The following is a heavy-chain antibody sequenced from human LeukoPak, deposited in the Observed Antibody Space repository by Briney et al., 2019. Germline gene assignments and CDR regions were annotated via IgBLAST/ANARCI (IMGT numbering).Heavy chain of an antibody. D-gene: IGHD5-18*01. Sequence: SETLSLTCAVYGGSFSGFYWSWIRQPPGKGLEWIGEINHSGSTNYNPSLKSRVTISVDTSKNQFSLKLSSVTAADTAVYYCARDTAMVNWFDPWGQGTLVTVSS. V-gene: IGHV4-34*01. CDR2: INHSGST. CDR3: ARDTAMVNWFDP. CDR1: GGSFSGFY. J-gene: IGHJ5*02.